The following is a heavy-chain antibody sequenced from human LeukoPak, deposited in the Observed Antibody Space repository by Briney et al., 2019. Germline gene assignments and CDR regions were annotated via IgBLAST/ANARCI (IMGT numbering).Heavy chain of an antibody. CDR1: GYTFTSNY. J-gene: IGHJ4*02. CDR3: AGDLGSSWYWGSDY. D-gene: IGHD6-13*01. V-gene: IGHV1-46*01. CDR2: ISPSGGST. Sequence: ASVKVSCKAFGYTFTSNYMHWARQAPGQGPEWMGVISPSGGSTTYAQKFQGRVTLTRDTSTSTAYMELRSLRSDDTAVYYCAGDLGSSWYWGSDYWGQGTLVTVSS.